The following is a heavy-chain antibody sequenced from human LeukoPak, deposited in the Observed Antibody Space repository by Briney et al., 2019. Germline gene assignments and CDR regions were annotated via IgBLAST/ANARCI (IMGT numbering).Heavy chain of an antibody. CDR3: ALVAAAGTFFDY. V-gene: IGHV1-46*01. Sequence: ASVKVSCKASGYTFTSYYMHWVRQAPGQGLEWMGIINPSGGSTSYAQKFQGRVTMTRDTSTSTVYMELSSLRSEDTAVCYCALVAAAGTFFDYWGQGTLVTVSS. D-gene: IGHD6-13*01. J-gene: IGHJ4*02. CDR1: GYTFTSYY. CDR2: INPSGGST.